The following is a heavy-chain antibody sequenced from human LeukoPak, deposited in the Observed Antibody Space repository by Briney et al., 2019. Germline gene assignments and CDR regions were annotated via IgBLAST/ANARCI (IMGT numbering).Heavy chain of an antibody. CDR1: GYTSSSHW. V-gene: IGHV5-51*01. D-gene: IGHD6-13*01. Sequence: GESLKISCKASGYTSSSHWIGWSRQMPGKGLEWTGIISPGDSDTRYSPSFQGQVSISADKSISTAYLQWTSLKASDTAMYYCARPYYSSSWYGGYVAYWGQGTLVTVSS. J-gene: IGHJ4*02. CDR3: ARPYYSSSWYGGYVAY. CDR2: ISPGDSDT.